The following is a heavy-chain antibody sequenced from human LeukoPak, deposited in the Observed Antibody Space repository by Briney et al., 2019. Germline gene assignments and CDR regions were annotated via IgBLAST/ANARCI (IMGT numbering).Heavy chain of an antibody. V-gene: IGHV3-23*01. Sequence: PGGSLRLSCAASGFTFSSYAMSWVRQAPGKGLEWVSAISGSGGSTYYADSVKGRFTISRDNSKNTLYLQMNSLRAEDTAVYYCATGRDSSGYYPDLIAFDIWGQGTMVTVSS. D-gene: IGHD3-22*01. CDR1: GFTFSSYA. CDR2: ISGSGGST. J-gene: IGHJ3*02. CDR3: ATGRDSSGYYPDLIAFDI.